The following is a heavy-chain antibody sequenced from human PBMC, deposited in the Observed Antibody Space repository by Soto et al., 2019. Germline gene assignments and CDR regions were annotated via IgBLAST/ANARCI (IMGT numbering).Heavy chain of an antibody. CDR3: ARDFTGPLLRFLEWSNAFDI. J-gene: IGHJ3*02. Sequence: GGSLRLSCAASGFTFSSYSMNWVRQAPGKGLEWVSYISSSSSTIYYADSVKGRFTISRDNAKNSLYLQMNSLRAEDTAVYYCARDFTGPLLRFLEWSNAFDIWGQGTMVTVSS. V-gene: IGHV3-48*01. D-gene: IGHD3-3*01. CDR1: GFTFSSYS. CDR2: ISSSSSTI.